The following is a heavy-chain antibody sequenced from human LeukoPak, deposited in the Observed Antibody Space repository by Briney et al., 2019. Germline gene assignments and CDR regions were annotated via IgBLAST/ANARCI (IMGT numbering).Heavy chain of an antibody. V-gene: IGHV1-18*01. D-gene: IGHD5-24*01. CDR1: GYTFTSYG. Sequence: ASVKVSCKASGYTFTSYGISWVRQAPGQGLEWMGWISTYNGDTNYAQKLQGRVTMTTDTSTNTAYMELRSLRSEDTAVYYCARGRSRDGYNNDAFDIWGQGTMVTVSS. CDR3: ARGRSRDGYNNDAFDI. J-gene: IGHJ3*02. CDR2: ISTYNGDT.